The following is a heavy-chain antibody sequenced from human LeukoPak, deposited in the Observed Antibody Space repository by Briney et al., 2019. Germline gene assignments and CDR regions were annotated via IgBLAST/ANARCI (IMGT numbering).Heavy chain of an antibody. CDR2: IYPGDSDT. CDR1: GYSFTSYR. CDR3: ARRHGSGWYYFDY. D-gene: IGHD6-19*01. J-gene: IGHJ4*02. Sequence: GESLKISCKASGYSFTSYRIGWVRLMPGKGLEWMGIIYPGDSDTRYSPSFQGQVTLSADKSITTAYLQWSSLQASDSAIYYCARRHGSGWYYFDYWGQGTLVTVSS. V-gene: IGHV5-51*01.